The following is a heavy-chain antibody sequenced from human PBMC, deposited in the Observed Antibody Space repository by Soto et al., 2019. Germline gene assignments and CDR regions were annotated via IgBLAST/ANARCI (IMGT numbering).Heavy chain of an antibody. CDR2: INAGNNNI. Sequence: ASVKVSCKASGNTVPNYAIHWVRQAPGQRLEWMGWINAGNNNIKYLQKFQGRVTITRDTSASTAYMELSSLRSEDTAVYYCARDLGGWPDYWGQGTLVTVSS. D-gene: IGHD2-15*01. J-gene: IGHJ4*02. CDR1: GNTVPNYA. V-gene: IGHV1-3*01. CDR3: ARDLGGWPDY.